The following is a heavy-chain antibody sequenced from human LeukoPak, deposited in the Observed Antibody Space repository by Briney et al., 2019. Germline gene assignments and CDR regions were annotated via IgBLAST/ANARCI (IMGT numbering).Heavy chain of an antibody. Sequence: GGSLRLSCAASGFTFSSHWMHWVRQAPGKGLVWVSRINSDGSSTSYADSVKGRFTISRDNAKNTLYLQMNSLRVEDTAVYYCARVPGGNSYYYYMDVWGKGTTVTVSS. D-gene: IGHD2-15*01. V-gene: IGHV3-74*01. CDR2: INSDGSST. CDR1: GFTFSSHW. CDR3: ARVPGGNSYYYYMDV. J-gene: IGHJ6*03.